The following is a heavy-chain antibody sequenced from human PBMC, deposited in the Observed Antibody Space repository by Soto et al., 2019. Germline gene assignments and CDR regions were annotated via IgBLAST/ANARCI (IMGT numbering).Heavy chain of an antibody. V-gene: IGHV3-53*01. CDR3: ARTRAYYYDTQFDP. CDR1: GFTVSSNY. D-gene: IGHD3-22*01. J-gene: IGHJ5*02. Sequence: GGSLRLSCAASGFTVSSNYMSWVRQAPGKGLEWVSVIYSGGSTYYADSVKGRFTISRDNSKNTLYLQMNSLRAEDTAVYYCARTRAYYYDTQFDPWGQGTLVTVSS. CDR2: IYSGGST.